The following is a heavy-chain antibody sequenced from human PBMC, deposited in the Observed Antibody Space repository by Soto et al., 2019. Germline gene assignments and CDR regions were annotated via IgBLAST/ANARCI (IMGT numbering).Heavy chain of an antibody. V-gene: IGHV5-51*01. CDR1: GYSFTSYW. CDR3: ARHRSKEDTAMVSTYYYYYGMDV. J-gene: IGHJ6*02. Sequence: GESLKISCKGSGYSFTSYWIGWVRQMPGKGLEWMGIIYPGDSDTRYSPSFQGQVTISADKSISTAYLQWSSLKASDTAMYYCARHRSKEDTAMVSTYYYYYGMDVWGQGTTVTVSS. CDR2: IYPGDSDT. D-gene: IGHD5-18*01.